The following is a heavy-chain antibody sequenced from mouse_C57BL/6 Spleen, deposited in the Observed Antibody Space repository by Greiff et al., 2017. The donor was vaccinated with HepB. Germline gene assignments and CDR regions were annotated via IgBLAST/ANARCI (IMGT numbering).Heavy chain of an antibody. CDR2: IYPGSGST. Sequence: QVQLKEPGAELVKPGASVKMSCKASGYTFTSYWITWVKQRPGQGLEWIGDIYPGSGSTNYNEKFKSKATLTVDTSSSTAYMQLSSLTSEDSAVYYCARPGDYDFYAMDYWGQGTSVTVSS. J-gene: IGHJ4*01. CDR3: ARPGDYDFYAMDY. CDR1: GYTFTSYW. V-gene: IGHV1-55*01. D-gene: IGHD2-4*01.